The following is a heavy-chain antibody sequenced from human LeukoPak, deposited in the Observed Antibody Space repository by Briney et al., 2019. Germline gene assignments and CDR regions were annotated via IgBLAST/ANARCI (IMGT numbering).Heavy chain of an antibody. CDR2: INHSGST. D-gene: IGHD6-13*01. J-gene: IGHJ5*02. Sequence: SETLSLTCAVYGGSFSGYYWSWIRQPPGKGLEWIGEINHSGSTNYNPSLKSRVTISVDTSTNQFSLKLSSVTAADTAVYYCARGLIAAAGIGWFDPWGQGTLVTVSS. CDR1: GGSFSGYY. CDR3: ARGLIAAAGIGWFDP. V-gene: IGHV4-34*01.